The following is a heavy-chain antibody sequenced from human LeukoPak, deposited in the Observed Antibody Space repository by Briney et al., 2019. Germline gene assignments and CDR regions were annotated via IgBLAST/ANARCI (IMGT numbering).Heavy chain of an antibody. CDR3: ARQSPEYYGSGSTPPWFDP. V-gene: IGHV1-18*01. Sequence: GASVKVSCKASGYTFTSHGISWVRQAPGQGLEWMGWISAYNGNTNYAQKLQGRVTMTTDTSTSTAYMELRSLRSDDTAVYYCARQSPEYYGSGSTPPWFDPWGQGTLVTVSS. CDR1: GYTFTSHG. D-gene: IGHD3-10*01. J-gene: IGHJ5*02. CDR2: ISAYNGNT.